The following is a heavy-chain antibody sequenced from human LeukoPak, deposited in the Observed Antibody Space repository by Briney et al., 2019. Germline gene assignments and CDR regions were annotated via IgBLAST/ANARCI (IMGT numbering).Heavy chain of an antibody. Sequence: SETLSLTCGVSGGSVINTNWWTWVRQPPGKGLEWIGEVHLDGRTNYNPSLESRLTMSVDVSENQVSLRLTSVTAADTAVYYCAREGGFYRPLDYSGQGTLVTVSS. CDR3: AREGGFYRPLDY. D-gene: IGHD3-3*01. CDR2: VHLDGRT. V-gene: IGHV4-4*02. CDR1: GGSVINTNW. J-gene: IGHJ4*02.